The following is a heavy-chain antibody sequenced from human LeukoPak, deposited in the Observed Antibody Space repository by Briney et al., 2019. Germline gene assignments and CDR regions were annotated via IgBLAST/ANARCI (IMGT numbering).Heavy chain of an antibody. Sequence: SETLSLTCAVYGGSFSGYYWGWIRQPPGKGLEWVGHMYYRGNTFYNPSLKSRVTISVDTSKNQFSLKLSSVTAADTAVYYCARDGLYGSGSPFDYWGQGTLVTVSS. V-gene: IGHV4-34*01. CDR2: MYYRGNT. CDR3: ARDGLYGSGSPFDY. CDR1: GGSFSGYY. D-gene: IGHD3-10*01. J-gene: IGHJ4*02.